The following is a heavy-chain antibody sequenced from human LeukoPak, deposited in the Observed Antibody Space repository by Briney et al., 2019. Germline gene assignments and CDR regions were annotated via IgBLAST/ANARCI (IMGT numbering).Heavy chain of an antibody. D-gene: IGHD3-10*01. J-gene: IGHJ4*02. CDR3: ATAPYYYGSGSYCSFRFDY. V-gene: IGHV1-69-2*01. Sequence: ASVKVSCKVSGYTFTDYYMHWVRQAPGNGLEWMGLVDPEDGETIYAEKFQGRVTITADTSTDTAYMELSSLRSEDTAVYYCATAPYYYGSGSYCSFRFDYWGQGTLVTVSS. CDR1: GYTFTDYY. CDR2: VDPEDGET.